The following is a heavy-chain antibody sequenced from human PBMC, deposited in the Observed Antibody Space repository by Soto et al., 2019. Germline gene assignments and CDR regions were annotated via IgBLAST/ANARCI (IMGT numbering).Heavy chain of an antibody. CDR2: ISGSGGST. V-gene: IGHV3-23*01. CDR3: AKVPPFYDSSGYYDY. CDR1: GFTFTSYA. J-gene: IGHJ4*02. Sequence: PGGSLRIACAASGFTFTSYAMSWVRQAPGKGLEWFSAISGSGGSTYYADSVKGRFTISRDNSKNTLYLKINSLRAEDTAVYCCAKVPPFYDSSGYYDYWGQGTLVTVSS. D-gene: IGHD3-22*01.